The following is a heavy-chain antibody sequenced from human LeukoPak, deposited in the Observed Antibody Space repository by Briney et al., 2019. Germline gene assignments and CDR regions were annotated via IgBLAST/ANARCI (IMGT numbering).Heavy chain of an antibody. V-gene: IGHV4-61*10. CDR3: ARVQPPDCSSTSCYGYYFDY. CDR2: IFYTGST. Sequence: SETLSLTCTVSGGSISSGSYYWSWIRQPAGKGLEWVGRIFYTGSTNYNPSLKSRLTMSVDTSENQVSLKLNSVTAADTAVYYCARVQPPDCSSTSCYGYYFDYWGQGTLVTVSS. D-gene: IGHD2-2*01. CDR1: GGSISSGSYY. J-gene: IGHJ4*02.